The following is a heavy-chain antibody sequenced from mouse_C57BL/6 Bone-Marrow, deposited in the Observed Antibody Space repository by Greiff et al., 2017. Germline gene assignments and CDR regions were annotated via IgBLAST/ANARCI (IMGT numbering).Heavy chain of an antibody. Sequence: QVQLQQPGAELVRPGSSVKLSCKASGYTFTSYWMHWVKQRPIQGLEWIGNIDPSDSETHYNQKFKDKATLTVDKSSSTAYMPLSSLTSENSAVYYCARCAQATDYFDYWGQGTTLTVSS. V-gene: IGHV1-52*01. CDR3: ARCAQATDYFDY. CDR2: IDPSDSET. D-gene: IGHD3-2*02. CDR1: GYTFTSYW. J-gene: IGHJ2*01.